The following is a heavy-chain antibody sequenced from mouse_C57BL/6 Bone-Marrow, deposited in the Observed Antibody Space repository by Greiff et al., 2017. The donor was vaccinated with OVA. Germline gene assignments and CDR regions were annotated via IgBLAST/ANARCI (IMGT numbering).Heavy chain of an antibody. CDR1: GYSFTGYD. D-gene: IGHD3-3*01. V-gene: IGHV1-31*01. J-gene: IGHJ2*01. CDR3: ARGTGFDY. CDR2: IYLYNGVS. Sequence: VQLQQSGPGLVRPGASVKISCKASGYSFTGYDMHWVKQSPGNILDWIGYIYLYNGVSSYNEKFKGKATLTVDKSSSTAYMELRGVTSEDSAVYDCARGTGFDYWGQGTTLTVSS.